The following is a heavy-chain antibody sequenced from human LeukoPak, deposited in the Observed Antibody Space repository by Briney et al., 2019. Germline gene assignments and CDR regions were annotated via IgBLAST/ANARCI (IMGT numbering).Heavy chain of an antibody. V-gene: IGHV1-18*01. J-gene: IGHJ5*02. D-gene: IGHD2-2*02. CDR1: GYTFTSYG. CDR3: ARSLYQLLYGNWFDP. CDR2: ISAYNGNT. Sequence: ASVKVSCKASGYTFTSYGISWVRQAPGQGLEWMGWISAYNGNTNYAQKLQGRVTMTTDTSTSTAYMELRSLRSDDTAVYYCARSLYQLLYGNWFDPWGQGTLVTVSS.